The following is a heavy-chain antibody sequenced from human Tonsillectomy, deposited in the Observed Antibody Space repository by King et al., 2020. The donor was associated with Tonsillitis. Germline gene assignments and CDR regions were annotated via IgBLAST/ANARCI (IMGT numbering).Heavy chain of an antibody. D-gene: IGHD4-17*01. Sequence: QLQESGPRLVKPSETLSLTCAVSGYSISSGYYWGCIRQPPGKGLEWIGSIYHSGSTYYNPSLKSRVTISVDTSKNQFSLRLSSVTAADTAVYYCARMYGDYGNWFDPWGQGTLVTV. CDR3: ARMYGDYGNWFDP. CDR2: IYHSGST. V-gene: IGHV4-38-2*01. J-gene: IGHJ5*02. CDR1: GYSISSGYY.